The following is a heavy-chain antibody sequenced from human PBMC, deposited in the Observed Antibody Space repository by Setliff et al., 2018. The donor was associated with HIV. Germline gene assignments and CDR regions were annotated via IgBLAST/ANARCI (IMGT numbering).Heavy chain of an antibody. CDR2: IYTSGTT. V-gene: IGHV4-61*02. CDR3: AGQDIGAVPALGAFDI. CDR1: GGSISSGGFY. Sequence: SETLSLTCTVSGGSISSGGFYWYWIRQPAGKGLEWIGRIYTSGTTNYNPSLKSRVTISMDTSKSQFSLRLTSVTAADTAVYYCAGQDIGAVPALGAFDIWGQGTMVTDS. J-gene: IGHJ3*02. D-gene: IGHD2-2*01.